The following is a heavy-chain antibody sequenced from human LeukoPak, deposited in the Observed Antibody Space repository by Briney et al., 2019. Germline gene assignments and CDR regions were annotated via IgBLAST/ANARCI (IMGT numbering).Heavy chain of an antibody. CDR3: ATRSPLVNAIL. J-gene: IGHJ4*02. CDR1: GGSISNGNW. V-gene: IGHV4/OR15-8*02. CDR2: IYHTETT. D-gene: IGHD1-26*01. Sequence: PSETLSLTCFVSGGSISNGNWWSWVRPPPGKGLEWIGEIYHTETTIYNASLESRVTISIDKSNNHFSLKLRSVTAADTAVYYCATRSPLVNAILWGQGTLVTVSS.